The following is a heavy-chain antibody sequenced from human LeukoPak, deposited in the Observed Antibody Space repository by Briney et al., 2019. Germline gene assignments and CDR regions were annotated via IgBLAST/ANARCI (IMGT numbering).Heavy chain of an antibody. J-gene: IGHJ3*02. CDR2: ISSSGSTI. CDR3: ARGQHRVTYSDDAFDI. D-gene: IGHD4-11*01. CDR1: GFTFSSYE. Sequence: GGSLRLSCAASGFTFSSYEMNWVRQAPGKGLEWVSYISSSGSTIYYADSVRGRVTISRDNSKNTLYLQMNNLKTGDTAVYYCARGQHRVTYSDDAFDIWGQGTMVTVSS. V-gene: IGHV3-48*03.